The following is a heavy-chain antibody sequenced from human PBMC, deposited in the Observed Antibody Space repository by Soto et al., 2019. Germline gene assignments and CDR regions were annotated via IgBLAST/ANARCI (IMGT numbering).Heavy chain of an antibody. V-gene: IGHV4-39*01. Sequence: QLQLQESGPGLVKPSETLSLTCTVSGGSISSSTYYWGWVRQSPGKGLEWIGSFYYSGRTYYYYNAALKSRVTMSVDPSKNQFSLKVNSVTAADTAVYYCARHQSIDSVWFDPWGQGTLVTVSS. J-gene: IGHJ5*02. CDR2: FYYSGRTYY. CDR1: GGSISSSTYY. D-gene: IGHD3-16*02. CDR3: ARHQSIDSVWFDP.